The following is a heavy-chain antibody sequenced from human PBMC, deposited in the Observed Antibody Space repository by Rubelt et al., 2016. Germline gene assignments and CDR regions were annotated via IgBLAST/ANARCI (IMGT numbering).Heavy chain of an antibody. D-gene: IGHD1/OR15-1a*01. Sequence: QVQLQQWGAGLVKPSETLSLTCAVYGGSFSGYSWTWIRQPPGKGLEWLGEIDHSGNTDYIPSLKSRVSISVDTSKKQISLSVNSVTAADTAVYYCARDNWDKVGQSWYFYGMDVWGLGTAVTVSS. CDR1: GGSFSGYS. V-gene: IGHV4-34*01. CDR3: ARDNWDKVGQSWYFYGMDV. J-gene: IGHJ6*02. CDR2: IDHSGNT.